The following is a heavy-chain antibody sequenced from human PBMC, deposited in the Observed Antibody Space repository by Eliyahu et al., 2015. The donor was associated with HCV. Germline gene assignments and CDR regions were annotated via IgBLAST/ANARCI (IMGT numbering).Heavy chain of an antibody. CDR1: GGSFSGYY. V-gene: IGHV4-34*02. D-gene: IGHD1-14*01. CDR2: IHRDGST. J-gene: IGHJ6*02. CDR3: ARKPTEAYFYYGVDV. Sequence: QVQLQQWGPGLLKPAETLSLTCAVYGGSFSGYYWTWXRQPPGKGLGWGGRHIHRDGSTNYTPSLRSRVTISLDTSKNQFSLILNSVTAADTAVYYCARKPTEAYFYYGVDVWGQGTTVTVS.